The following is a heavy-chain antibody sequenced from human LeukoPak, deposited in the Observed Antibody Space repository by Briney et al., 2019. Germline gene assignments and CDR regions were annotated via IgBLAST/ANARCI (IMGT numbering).Heavy chain of an antibody. Sequence: PGGSLRLSCAVSGFRFSNYWMHWVRQDPGKGLVWVSYISSDGSVTKYAASVKGRFTISRDNAVNTLYLQMNSLRVEDTAVYYCVRGSLRLPRSTPDYWGQGTLVTVSS. V-gene: IGHV3-74*03. D-gene: IGHD2-21*02. J-gene: IGHJ4*02. CDR3: VRGSLRLPRSTPDY. CDR1: GFRFSNYW. CDR2: ISSDGSVT.